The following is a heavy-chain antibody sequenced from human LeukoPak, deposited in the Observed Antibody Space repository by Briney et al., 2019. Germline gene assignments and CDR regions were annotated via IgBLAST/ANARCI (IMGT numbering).Heavy chain of an antibody. Sequence: GGSLRLSCAASGFTFSSYWMHWVRQAPGKGLVWVSRINSDGSSTSYADSVKGRFTISRDNAKNTLYLQMNSRRAEDTAVYYCARVPQPTDSYRRSLGYYYYGMAVWGQGTTVTVS. V-gene: IGHV3-74*01. D-gene: IGHD6-13*01. CDR1: GFTFSSYW. CDR3: ARVPQPTDSYRRSLGYYYYGMAV. J-gene: IGHJ6*02. CDR2: INSDGSST.